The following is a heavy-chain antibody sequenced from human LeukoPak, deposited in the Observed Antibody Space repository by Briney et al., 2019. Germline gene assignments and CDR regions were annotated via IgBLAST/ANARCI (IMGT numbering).Heavy chain of an antibody. CDR3: AKDLSYGFDY. CDR2: IGGSGGST. V-gene: IGHV3-23*01. D-gene: IGHD5-18*01. J-gene: IGHJ4*02. CDR1: GFTFSSYA. Sequence: GGSLRLSCAASGFTFSSYAMSWVRQAPGKGLEWVSDIGGSGGSTYYADSVKGRFTISRENSKNTLYLQMNSLRAEDTAVYYCAKDLSYGFDYWGQGTLVTVSS.